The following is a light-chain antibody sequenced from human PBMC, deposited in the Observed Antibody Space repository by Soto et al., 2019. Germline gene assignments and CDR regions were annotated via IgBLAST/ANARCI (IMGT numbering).Light chain of an antibody. Sequence: DIVMTQSPDSLAVSLGERATINCKSSQSVLYSSNNKNYLAWYQQKPGQPPKLLIYWASTRESGVPDRFSGSGSGTDFTLIISSLQAEDVAVYYCQQYYSTHWTTFGQGTKVEIK. CDR3: QQYYSTHWTT. V-gene: IGKV4-1*01. CDR1: QSVLYSSNNKNY. CDR2: WAS. J-gene: IGKJ1*01.